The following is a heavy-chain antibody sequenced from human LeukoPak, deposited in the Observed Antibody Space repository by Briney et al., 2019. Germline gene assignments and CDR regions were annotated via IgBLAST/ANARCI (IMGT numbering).Heavy chain of an antibody. J-gene: IGHJ5*02. Sequence: ASVKVSCKVSGYTLTELSMHWVRQAPGKGLGWMGGFDPEDDETIYAQKFQGRVTMTEDTSTDTAYMELRSLRSEDTDLYYCATLVDTAMVTGYWFDPWGQGTLVTVSS. CDR2: FDPEDDET. CDR3: ATLVDTAMVTGYWFDP. D-gene: IGHD5-18*01. V-gene: IGHV1-24*01. CDR1: GYTLTELS.